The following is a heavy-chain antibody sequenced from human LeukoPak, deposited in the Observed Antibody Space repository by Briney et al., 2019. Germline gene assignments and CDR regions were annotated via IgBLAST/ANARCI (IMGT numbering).Heavy chain of an antibody. Sequence: SETLSLTCTVSGGSISSYYWSWIRQPPGKGLEWIGYIHYSGSTNYNPSLKSRVTISPDTSKNQLFLKLNSVTAADTAVYYCARLVWLGESPGSWFDSWGQGTLVTVSS. D-gene: IGHD3-10*01. CDR3: ARLVWLGESPGSWFDS. V-gene: IGHV4-59*01. CDR1: GGSISSYY. CDR2: IHYSGST. J-gene: IGHJ5*01.